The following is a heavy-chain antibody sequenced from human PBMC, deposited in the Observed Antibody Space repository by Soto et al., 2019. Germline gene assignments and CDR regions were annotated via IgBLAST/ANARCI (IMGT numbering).Heavy chain of an antibody. Sequence: ASVKVSCKASGGTFSSYAISWVRQAPGQRLEWMGWINAGNGNTKYSQKFQGRVTFTRDTSANTAYMELSSLISEDTAVYYCARPKDYDDCLDLWGQGTPVTVSS. CDR1: GGTFSSYA. D-gene: IGHD3-22*01. V-gene: IGHV1-3*01. CDR3: ARPKDYDDCLDL. CDR2: INAGNGNT. J-gene: IGHJ4*02.